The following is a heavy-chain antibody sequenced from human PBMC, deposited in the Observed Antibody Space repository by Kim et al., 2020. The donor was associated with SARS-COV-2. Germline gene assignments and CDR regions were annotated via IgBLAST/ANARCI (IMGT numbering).Heavy chain of an antibody. Sequence: SETLSLTCTVSGGSISSSSYYWGWIRQPPGKGLEWIGSIYYSGSTYYNTSLKSRVTISVDTSKNQFSLKLSSVIAADTAVYYCARHDYGDLYYFDYWGQGTLVTVSS. CDR3: ARHDYGDLYYFDY. CDR1: GGSISSSSYY. D-gene: IGHD4-17*01. CDR2: IYYSGST. V-gene: IGHV4-39*01. J-gene: IGHJ4*02.